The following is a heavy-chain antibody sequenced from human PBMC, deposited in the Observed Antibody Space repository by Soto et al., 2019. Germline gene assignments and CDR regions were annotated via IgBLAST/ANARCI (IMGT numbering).Heavy chain of an antibody. J-gene: IGHJ6*02. V-gene: IGHV3-30-3*01. Sequence: GGSLRLSCAASGFTFSSYAMHWVRQAPGKGLEWVAVISYDGSNKYYADSVKGRFTISRDNSKNTLYLQMNSLRAEDTAVYYCASAQNTRTGYSSSWYPYYYYYYGMDVWGQGTTVTVSS. D-gene: IGHD6-13*01. CDR3: ASAQNTRTGYSSSWYPYYYYYYGMDV. CDR1: GFTFSSYA. CDR2: ISYDGSNK.